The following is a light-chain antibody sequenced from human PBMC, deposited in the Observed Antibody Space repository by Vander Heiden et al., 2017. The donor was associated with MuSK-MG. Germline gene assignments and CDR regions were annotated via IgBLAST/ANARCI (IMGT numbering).Light chain of an antibody. Sequence: QSVLTQPPSASGTPGQRVIIACSGGSSNIGNNFVYWYHQVPGTAPKLLIYRNKQRPSGVPDRISGSKSGTSASLAISGLRSEDEADYYCAAWDDSLSSPVFGGGTKLTVL. CDR3: AAWDDSLSSPV. J-gene: IGLJ2*01. V-gene: IGLV1-47*01. CDR1: SSNIGNNF. CDR2: RNK.